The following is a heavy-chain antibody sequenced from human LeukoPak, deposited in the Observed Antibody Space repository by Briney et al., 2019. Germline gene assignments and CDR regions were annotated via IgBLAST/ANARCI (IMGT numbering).Heavy chain of an antibody. Sequence: PSETLSLTCAVYGGSFSGYYWSWIRQPPGKGLEWIGEINHSGSTNYNPSLKSRVTISVDTSKNQFSLKLTSVTAADTAVYYCARDRGTVVAATRFDYWGQGTLVTVSS. J-gene: IGHJ4*02. CDR1: GGSFSGYY. D-gene: IGHD2-15*01. V-gene: IGHV4-34*01. CDR2: INHSGST. CDR3: ARDRGTVVAATRFDY.